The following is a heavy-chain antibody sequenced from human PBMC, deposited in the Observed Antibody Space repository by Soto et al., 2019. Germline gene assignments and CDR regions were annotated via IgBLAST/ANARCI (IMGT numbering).Heavy chain of an antibody. V-gene: IGHV6-1*01. CDR1: GDSVSSNSAA. CDR2: TYYRSKWYN. J-gene: IGHJ6*02. D-gene: IGHD3-3*01. Sequence: SQTLSLTCAISGDSVSSNSAAWNWIRQSPSRGLEWLGRTYYRSKWYNDYAVSVKSRITINPDTSKNQFSLQLNSVTPEDTAVYYCASEAYDFWSGYHNYYYYYGMDVWGQGTTVTVSS. CDR3: ASEAYDFWSGYHNYYYYYGMDV.